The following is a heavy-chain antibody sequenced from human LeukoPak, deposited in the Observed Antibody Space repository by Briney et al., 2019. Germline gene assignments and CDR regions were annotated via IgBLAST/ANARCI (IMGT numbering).Heavy chain of an antibody. CDR2: ISDSGDYT. CDR3: AKDTSIGKYCTNGVCSPFDY. V-gene: IGHV3-23*01. CDR1: GFAFSSYA. Sequence: GGSLRLSCAGSGFAFSSYAMSWVRQAPGQGLEWVSVISDSGDYTSYADSVRGRFTISRDNSRNTLYLQMISLRPEDTAVYYCAKDTSIGKYCTNGVCSPFDYWGQGTLVTVSS. D-gene: IGHD2-8*01. J-gene: IGHJ4*02.